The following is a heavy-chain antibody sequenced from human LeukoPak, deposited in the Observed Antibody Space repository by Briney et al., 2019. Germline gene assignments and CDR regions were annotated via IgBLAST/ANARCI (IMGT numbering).Heavy chain of an antibody. D-gene: IGHD3-3*01. J-gene: IGHJ6*03. V-gene: IGHV4-34*01. Sequence: SETLSLTCAVYGGSFSGYYWSWIRQPPGKGLEWIGGIDHSGSTNYNSSLKSRGTISVDTSKNQFSLKLSSVTAADTAVYYCARQTITTSGVVITVGPGYMDVWGKGTTVTVSS. CDR2: IDHSGST. CDR1: GGSFSGYY. CDR3: ARQTITTSGVVITVGPGYMDV.